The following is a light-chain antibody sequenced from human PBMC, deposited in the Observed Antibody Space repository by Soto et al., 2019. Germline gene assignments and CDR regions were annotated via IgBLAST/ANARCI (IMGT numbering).Light chain of an antibody. V-gene: IGLV2-14*01. CDR2: EVS. CDR3: SSYTSSSTRV. Sequence: QSALTQPASVSGSPGQSITISCTGTSSDVGGYNYVSWYQQHPGKAPKLMIYEVSNRPSGVSNRFSGSKSGNTASLTISGLQAEDEYDYYCSSYTSSSTRVFGGGTKLTVL. J-gene: IGLJ3*02. CDR1: SSDVGGYNY.